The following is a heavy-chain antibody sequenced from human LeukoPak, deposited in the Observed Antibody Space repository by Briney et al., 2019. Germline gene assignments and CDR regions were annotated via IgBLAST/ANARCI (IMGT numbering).Heavy chain of an antibody. Sequence: GGSLRLSCAASGFTFSSYSMNWVRQAPGKGLEWVSYISSSSSTIYYADSVKGRFTISRDNAKNSLYLQMNSLRAEDTAVYYCAKGVLTGLFDYWGQGTLVTVSS. D-gene: IGHD4/OR15-4a*01. CDR3: AKGVLTGLFDY. CDR2: ISSSSSTI. CDR1: GFTFSSYS. V-gene: IGHV3-48*04. J-gene: IGHJ4*02.